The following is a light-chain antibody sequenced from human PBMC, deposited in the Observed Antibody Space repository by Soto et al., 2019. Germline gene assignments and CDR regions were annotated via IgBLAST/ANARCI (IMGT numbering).Light chain of an antibody. CDR3: LQRGSWPWT. CDR1: QSVSSY. CDR2: DAS. Sequence: EIVLTQSPATLSLSPGERATLSCRASQSVSSYLAWYQQKPGQAPRLLIYDASNRATDSPARFSGSGSGTDFTLTISSLEPEDFAVYYCLQRGSWPWTFGQGTKVEIK. J-gene: IGKJ1*01. V-gene: IGKV3-11*01.